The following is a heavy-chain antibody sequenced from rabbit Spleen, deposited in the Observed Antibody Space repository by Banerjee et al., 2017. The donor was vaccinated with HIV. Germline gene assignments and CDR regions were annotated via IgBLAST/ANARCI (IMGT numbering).Heavy chain of an antibody. CDR3: ARGGGYAGYGYGL. V-gene: IGHV1S40*01. J-gene: IGHJ4*01. CDR1: GFSFSSSYY. CDR2: IYTGSGNT. Sequence: QSLEESGGDLVKPGASLTLTCTASGFSFSSSYYMCWVRQAPGKGLEWIACIYTGSGNTYYASWAKGRFTISKTSSTTVTLQMTSLTAADTATYFCARGGGYAGYGYGLWGPGTLVTVS. D-gene: IGHD6-1*01.